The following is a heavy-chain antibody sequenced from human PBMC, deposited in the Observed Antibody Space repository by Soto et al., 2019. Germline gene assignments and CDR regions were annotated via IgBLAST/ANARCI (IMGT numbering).Heavy chain of an antibody. CDR1: GFSLSTSGVG. J-gene: IGHJ4*02. CDR2: IYWDDDK. V-gene: IGHV2-5*02. CDR3: AHRAVSSAWYVWYFDY. Sequence: QITLKESGPTLVKPTQTLTLTCTFSGFSLSTSGVGVGWIRQPPGKALEWLALIYWDDDKRYSPSLKSRLTSPKATSKNQVVLTMTNMDPVDTATYYCAHRAVSSAWYVWYFDYWGQGTLVTVSS. D-gene: IGHD6-19*01.